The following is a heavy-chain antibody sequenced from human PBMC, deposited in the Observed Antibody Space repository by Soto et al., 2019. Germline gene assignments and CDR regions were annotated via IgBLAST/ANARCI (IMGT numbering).Heavy chain of an antibody. Sequence: EVQLVESGGGLVQPGRSQRLSCAASGFGFEDYGMHWVRQAPGKGLEWVSSISWNSRNIAYADSVKGRFTVSRDNAKNSLYLQMNSLRPEDTALYYCAKDIARYQLVLITEGMDVWGQGTTVTVSS. V-gene: IGHV3-9*01. CDR2: ISWNSRNI. CDR1: GFGFEDYG. CDR3: AKDIARYQLVLITEGMDV. D-gene: IGHD3-10*01. J-gene: IGHJ6*02.